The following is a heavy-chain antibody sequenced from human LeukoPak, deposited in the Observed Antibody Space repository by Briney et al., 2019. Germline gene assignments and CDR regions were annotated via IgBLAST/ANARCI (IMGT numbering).Heavy chain of an antibody. D-gene: IGHD5-12*01. CDR2: ISYDGSNK. CDR1: GFTFSSYG. CDR3: ARSDIVATIVYYFDY. Sequence: GGSLRLSCAASGFTFSSYGMHWVRQAPGKGLEWVAVISYDGSNKYYADSVKGRFTISRDNSKNTLYLQMNSLRAEDTAVYYCARSDIVATIVYYFDYWGQGTLVTVSS. V-gene: IGHV3-30*03. J-gene: IGHJ4*02.